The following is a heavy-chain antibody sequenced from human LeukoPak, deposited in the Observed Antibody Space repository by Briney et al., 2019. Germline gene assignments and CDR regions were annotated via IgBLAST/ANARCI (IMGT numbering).Heavy chain of an antibody. CDR1: GYTFTSYY. CDR3: ARSSTFGGVIVIPYYYYYYGMDV. J-gene: IGHJ6*04. V-gene: IGHV1-46*01. D-gene: IGHD3-16*02. Sequence: ASVMVSCKASGYTFTSYYMHWVRQAPGQGLEWMGIINPSGGSTSYAQKFQGRVTMTRDTSTSTVYMELSSLRSEDTAVYYCARSSTFGGVIVIPYYYYYYGMDVWGKGTTVTVSS. CDR2: INPSGGST.